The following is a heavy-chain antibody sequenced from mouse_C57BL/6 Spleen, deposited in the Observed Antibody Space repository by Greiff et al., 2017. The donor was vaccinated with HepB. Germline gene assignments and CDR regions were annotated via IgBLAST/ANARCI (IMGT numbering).Heavy chain of an antibody. J-gene: IGHJ2*01. CDR1: GYSITSGYY. CDR3: AREEDYYGSSYFDY. CDR2: ISYDGSN. Sequence: DVKLVESGPGLVKPSQSLSLTCSVTGYSITSGYYWNWIRQFPGNKLEWMGYISYDGSNNYNPSLKNRISITRDTSKNQFFLKLNSVTTEDTATYYCAREEDYYGSSYFDYWGQGTTLTVSS. D-gene: IGHD1-1*01. V-gene: IGHV3-6*01.